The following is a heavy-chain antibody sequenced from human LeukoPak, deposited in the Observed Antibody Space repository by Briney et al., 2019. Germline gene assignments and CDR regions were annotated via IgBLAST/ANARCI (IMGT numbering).Heavy chain of an antibody. Sequence: ASVKVSCKASGYTFTSYDINWVRQATGQGLEWMGWMNPNSGNTGYAQKFQGRVTMTRNTSISTSYMELSSLRPEDTAVYYCARGGKKQLLIGYYYYYYMDVWGKGTTVTISS. CDR3: ARGGKKQLLIGYYYYYYMDV. V-gene: IGHV1-8*01. J-gene: IGHJ6*03. CDR2: MNPNSGNT. CDR1: GYTFTSYD. D-gene: IGHD2-2*01.